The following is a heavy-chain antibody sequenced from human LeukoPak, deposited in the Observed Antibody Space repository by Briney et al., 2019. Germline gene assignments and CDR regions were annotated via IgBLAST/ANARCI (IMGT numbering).Heavy chain of an antibody. CDR2: IYPGDSDT. D-gene: IGHD6-13*01. J-gene: IGHJ4*02. CDR3: ARPVAAGYRPYYFDY. CDR1: GYSFTSYW. V-gene: IGHV5-51*01. Sequence: GESLKISCKGSGYSFTSYWIGWVRQMPGKGLEWMGIIYPGDSDTRYSPSFQGQVTILADKSISTAYLQWSSLKASDTAMYYCARPVAAGYRPYYFDYWGQGTLVTVSS.